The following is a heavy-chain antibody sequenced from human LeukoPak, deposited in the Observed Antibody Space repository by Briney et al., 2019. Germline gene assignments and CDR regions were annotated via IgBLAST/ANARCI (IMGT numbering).Heavy chain of an antibody. V-gene: IGHV3-66*02. CDR1: GFTVSSNY. CDR2: IYSGGST. J-gene: IGHJ6*02. Sequence: GGSLRLSCAASGFTVSSNYMSWVRQAPGKGLEWVSVIYSGGSTYYADSVKGRFTISRDNSKNTLYLQMNSLRAEDTAVYYCARDDDVVVPAAIPNYYYGMDVWGQGTTVTVSS. D-gene: IGHD2-2*01. CDR3: ARDDDVVVPAAIPNYYYGMDV.